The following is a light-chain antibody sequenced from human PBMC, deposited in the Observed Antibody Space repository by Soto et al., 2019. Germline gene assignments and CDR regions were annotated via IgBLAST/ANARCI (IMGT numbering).Light chain of an antibody. CDR3: QQYSNSPPYT. CDR1: QNVDSNF. CDR2: AAS. J-gene: IGKJ2*01. Sequence: EVVLTQSPGTLSLSPGERATLSCRASQNVDSNFFAWYQQKPGQAPSLLIYAASSRATGIPDRFSGSGSGTDFTLTISRLEPEDFAVYYCQQYSNSPPYTFGQGTKLEIK. V-gene: IGKV3-20*01.